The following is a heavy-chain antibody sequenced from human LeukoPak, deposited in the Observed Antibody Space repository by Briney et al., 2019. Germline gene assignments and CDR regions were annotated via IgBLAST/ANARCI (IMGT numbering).Heavy chain of an antibody. V-gene: IGHV4-34*01. CDR1: GGSFSGYY. J-gene: IGHJ4*02. CDR2: INHSGST. CDR3: ARQTPIQSFDY. Sequence: PSETLSLTCAVYGGSFSGYYWSWIRQPPGKGLEWIGEINHSGSTNYNPSLKSRVTISVDTSKNQFSLRLSSVTAADSAVYYCARQTPIQSFDYWGQGTLVTVSS.